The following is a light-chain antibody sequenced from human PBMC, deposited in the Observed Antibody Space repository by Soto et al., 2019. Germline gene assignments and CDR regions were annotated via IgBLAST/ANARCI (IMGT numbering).Light chain of an antibody. CDR2: GVP. J-gene: IGKJ3*01. CDR3: QQFGTSSLVT. V-gene: IGKV3-20*01. Sequence: EIVLTKSPGTLSFSPRERATLSCRASQSVNTKYLAWYQQKPDQTPRRLISGVPSRPTGIPDRFSGSGSGTDVILTISRVEPEDFGVYYCQQFGTSSLVTVGPGTNVDIK. CDR1: QSVNTKY.